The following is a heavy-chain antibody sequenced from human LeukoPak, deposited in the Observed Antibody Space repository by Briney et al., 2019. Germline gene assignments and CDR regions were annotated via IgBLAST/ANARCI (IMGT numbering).Heavy chain of an antibody. CDR3: ARGGYSYGYNPFDY. D-gene: IGHD5-18*01. Sequence: SETLSLTCTVSGGSISSSSYYWGWIRQPPGKGLEWIGSIYYSGSTYYNPSLKSRVTISVDTSKNQFSLKLSPVTAADTAVYYCARGGYSYGYNPFDYWGQGTLVTVSS. CDR1: GGSISSSSYY. V-gene: IGHV4-39*01. J-gene: IGHJ4*02. CDR2: IYYSGST.